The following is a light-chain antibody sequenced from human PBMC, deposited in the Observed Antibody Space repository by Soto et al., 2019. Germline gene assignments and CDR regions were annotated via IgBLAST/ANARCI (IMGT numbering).Light chain of an antibody. V-gene: IGLV1-47*01. CDR2: RNS. J-gene: IGLJ1*01. CDR3: AAWDDNLSGFYV. Sequence: QSVLTQPPSASGTPGQRVSISCSGSSSNIGSNSVQWHQQLPGTAPKLLIYRNSQRPSGVPDRFSGSKSGTSASLAISGLRSEDEADCYCAAWDDNLSGFYVFGDGTKVTVL. CDR1: SSNIGSNS.